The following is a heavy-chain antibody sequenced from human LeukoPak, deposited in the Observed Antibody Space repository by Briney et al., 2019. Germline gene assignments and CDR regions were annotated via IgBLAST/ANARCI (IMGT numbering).Heavy chain of an antibody. CDR2: ISSSGSTI. V-gene: IGHV3-48*03. J-gene: IGHJ6*02. Sequence: GGSLRLSCAASGFTFSSYEMNWVRQAPGKGLEWVSYISSSGSTIYYADSVKGRFTISRDNAKNSLYLQMNSLRAEDTAVYYCARDRYYYDMDAWGPGTTVTVSS. CDR1: GFTFSSYE. CDR3: ARDRYYYDMDA.